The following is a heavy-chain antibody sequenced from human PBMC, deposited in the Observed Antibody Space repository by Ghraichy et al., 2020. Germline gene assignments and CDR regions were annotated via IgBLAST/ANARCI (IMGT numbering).Heavy chain of an antibody. CDR1: GFTFSSYS. V-gene: IGHV3-48*04. CDR2: ISTSSSTI. Sequence: GESLNISCAASGFTFSSYSMNWVRQAPGKGLEWVSYISTSSSTIYYADSVKGRFTISRDNAKNSLYLQMNSLRAEDTAVYYCASYHGLVVTAIAFYYWGQGTLVTVSS. D-gene: IGHD2-21*02. J-gene: IGHJ4*02. CDR3: ASYHGLVVTAIAFYY.